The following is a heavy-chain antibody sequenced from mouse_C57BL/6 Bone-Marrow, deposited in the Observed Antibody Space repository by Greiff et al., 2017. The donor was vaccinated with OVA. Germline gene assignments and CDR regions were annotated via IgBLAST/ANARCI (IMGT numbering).Heavy chain of an antibody. CDR1: GFTFSDYY. V-gene: IGHV5-16*01. Sequence: EVHLVESEGGLVQPGSSMKLSCTASGFTFSDYYMAWVRQVPEKGLEWVANINYDGSSTYYLDSLKSRFIISRDNAKNILYLQMSSLKSEDTATYYCARVGYYGSSSCAMDYWGQGTSVTVSS. CDR3: ARVGYYGSSSCAMDY. J-gene: IGHJ4*01. CDR2: INYDGSST. D-gene: IGHD1-1*01.